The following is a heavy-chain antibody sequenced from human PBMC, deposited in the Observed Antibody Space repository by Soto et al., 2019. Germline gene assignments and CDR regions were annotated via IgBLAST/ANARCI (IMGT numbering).Heavy chain of an antibody. J-gene: IGHJ5*02. CDR3: ARERLRLRSAKNWFDP. CDR2: INTNTGNP. D-gene: IGHD2-21*02. Sequence: QVQLVQSGSELKKPGASVKVSCKASGYTFTSYAMNWVRQAPGQGLEWMGWINTNTGNPTYAQGFTGRFVFSLDTAVSSAYLQSCSLKAEDTAVYYCARERLRLRSAKNWFDPWGQGTLVTVSS. CDR1: GYTFTSYA. V-gene: IGHV7-4-1*01.